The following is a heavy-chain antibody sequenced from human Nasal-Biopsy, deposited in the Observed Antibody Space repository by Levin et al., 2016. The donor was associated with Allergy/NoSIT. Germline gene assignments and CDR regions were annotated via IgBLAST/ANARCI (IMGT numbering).Heavy chain of an antibody. Sequence: GGSLRLSCAASEFTFSDYAMDWVRQAPGKGLEWVAFISYDGGDTYYADSVKGRFTISRDNSEKTLHLQMSSLRPEDTAVYYCARDVYGGNLDYWGQGTLVTVSS. CDR3: ARDVYGGNLDY. D-gene: IGHD4-23*01. CDR1: EFTFSDYA. V-gene: IGHV3-30*04. J-gene: IGHJ4*02. CDR2: ISYDGGDT.